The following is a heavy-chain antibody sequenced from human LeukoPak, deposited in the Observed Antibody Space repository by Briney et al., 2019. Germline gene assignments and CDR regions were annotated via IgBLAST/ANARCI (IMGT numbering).Heavy chain of an antibody. V-gene: IGHV3-43*02. CDR2: ISADGGSK. J-gene: IGHJ4*02. Sequence: GGSLRLSCVASGLTFHDYAMHWVRQAPGKGLEWVSLISADGGSKFHADSVRGRFSISRDNSKNSLYLQMNSLRAEDTAMYYCAKESGKVDYWGQGTLVAVSS. CDR3: AKESGKVDY. CDR1: GLTFHDYA.